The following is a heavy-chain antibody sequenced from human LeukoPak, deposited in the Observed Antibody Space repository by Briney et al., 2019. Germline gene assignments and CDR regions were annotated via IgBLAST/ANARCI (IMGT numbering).Heavy chain of an antibody. V-gene: IGHV4-4*09. D-gene: IGHD3-10*01. CDR3: AWGGSGSYRCDCYSS. J-gene: IGHJ4*02. CDR1: LDSMTDYY. Sequence: SETLSLTCNVSLDSMTDYYWSWIRQSPGGGLEWIGYIYKRGATNYLPSLRSRVTISVDKSKNTLYLQMNSLRAEDTAVYYRAWGGSGSYRCDCYSSWGQGTLVTVSS. CDR2: IYKRGAT.